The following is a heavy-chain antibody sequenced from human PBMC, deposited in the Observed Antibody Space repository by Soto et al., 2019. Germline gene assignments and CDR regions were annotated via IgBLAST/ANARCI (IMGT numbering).Heavy chain of an antibody. CDR2: TYYRSKWYN. Sequence: LSLTCAISGDSVYSNSAAWNWIRQSPSRGLEWLGRTYYRSKWYNDYAVSVKSRITINPDTSKNQFSLQLNSVTPEDTAVYYCARDLEGALHTVPYYYYYGMDVWGQGTTVTVSS. V-gene: IGHV6-1*01. J-gene: IGHJ6*02. D-gene: IGHD1-1*01. CDR1: GDSVYSNSAA. CDR3: ARDLEGALHTVPYYYYYGMDV.